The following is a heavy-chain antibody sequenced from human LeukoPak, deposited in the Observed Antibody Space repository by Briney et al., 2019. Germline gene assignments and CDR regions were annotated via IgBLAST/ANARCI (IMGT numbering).Heavy chain of an antibody. Sequence: PGRSLRLSCAASGFTFSSYGMNWVRQAPGKGLEWVAVISYDGSNTYYADSVKGRFTISRDNSKNTLYLQMNSLRAEDTAVYYCARSHNYYDSSGYPLNDAFDIWGQGTMVTVSS. J-gene: IGHJ3*02. CDR1: GFTFSSYG. D-gene: IGHD3-22*01. V-gene: IGHV3-33*01. CDR2: ISYDGSNT. CDR3: ARSHNYYDSSGYPLNDAFDI.